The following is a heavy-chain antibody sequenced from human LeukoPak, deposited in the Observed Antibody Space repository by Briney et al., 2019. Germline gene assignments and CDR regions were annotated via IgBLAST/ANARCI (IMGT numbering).Heavy chain of an antibody. CDR3: ARTFSSYFSSSEFDY. CDR1: GYTFTSYG. Sequence: ASVKVSCKASGYTFTSYGITWVRQAPGQGLEWMEWISAHNGNTNYAQNLQGRVTMTTDTSTTTAYMELRSLRLDDTAVYYCARTFSSYFSSSEFDYWGQGTLVTVSS. D-gene: IGHD6-13*01. V-gene: IGHV1-18*01. CDR2: ISAHNGNT. J-gene: IGHJ4*02.